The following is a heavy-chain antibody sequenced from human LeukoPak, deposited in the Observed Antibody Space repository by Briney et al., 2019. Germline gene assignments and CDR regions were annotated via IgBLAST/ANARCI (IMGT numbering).Heavy chain of an antibody. CDR1: GFTFSGYS. D-gene: IGHD4-17*01. J-gene: IGHJ4*02. Sequence: GGSLTLSCAASGFTFSGYSMNWVRQAPGRGMEWVSCITSRSSYIYYADSVKGRFTISRDNAKNSLYPQMNSLRAEDTAIYFCARSQFTSDYDNWINFDYWGQGSLVTVSS. V-gene: IGHV3-21*01. CDR2: ITSRSSYI. CDR3: ARSQFTSDYDNWINFDY.